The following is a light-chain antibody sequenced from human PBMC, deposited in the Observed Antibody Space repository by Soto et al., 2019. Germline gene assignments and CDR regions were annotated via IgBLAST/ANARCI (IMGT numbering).Light chain of an antibody. CDR1: ESVTSNY. CDR3: HQYGSSPLT. Sequence: EIVLTQSPGNLSLSPGERAILTCRASESVTSNYLAWYQQRPGQAPRLLIYSAATRATGISDRFSGSGFGTDFTLTISRLAPEDFAMYSCHQYGSSPLTFGPGTKVDIK. CDR2: SAA. V-gene: IGKV3-20*01. J-gene: IGKJ3*01.